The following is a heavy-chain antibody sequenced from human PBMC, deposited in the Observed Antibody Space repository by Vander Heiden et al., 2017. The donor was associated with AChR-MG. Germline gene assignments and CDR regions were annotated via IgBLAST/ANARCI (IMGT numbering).Heavy chain of an antibody. CDR3: ARGGGYDFWSGYLDY. J-gene: IGHJ4*02. Sequence: QVQLQESGPGLVKPSQTLSLTCTVSGGSISRGDYYWSWIRQPPGKGLEWIGYIYYSGSTYYNPSRKSRVTISVDTSKNQFSMKLSSVTAADTAVYYCARGGGYDFWSGYLDYWGQGTLVTVSS. CDR2: IYYSGST. V-gene: IGHV4-30-4*01. D-gene: IGHD3-3*01. CDR1: GGSISRGDYY.